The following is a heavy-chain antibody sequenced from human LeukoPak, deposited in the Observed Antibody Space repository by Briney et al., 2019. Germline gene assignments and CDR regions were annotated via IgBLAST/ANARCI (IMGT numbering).Heavy chain of an antibody. D-gene: IGHD2-15*01. V-gene: IGHV3-7*01. CDR2: IKQDGSEK. Sequence: GGSLRLSCAASGFTFSSYWMSWVRQAPGKGLEWVANIKQDGSEKYYVDSVKGRFTISRDSAKSTLYLQMNSLRAEDTVVYYCLTIVKTDIDAFVWGQGAKVTVSS. CDR1: GFTFSSYW. CDR3: LTIVKTDIDAFV. J-gene: IGHJ3*01.